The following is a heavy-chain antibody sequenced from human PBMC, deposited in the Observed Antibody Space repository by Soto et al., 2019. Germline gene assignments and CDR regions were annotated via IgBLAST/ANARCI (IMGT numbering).Heavy chain of an antibody. V-gene: IGHV4-59*08. D-gene: IGHD4-17*01. CDR2: IYYIGNT. CDR1: GASISSYY. J-gene: IGHJ4*02. Sequence: ASETLSLTCTVSGASISSYYWSWIRQPPGKGLEWIGYIYYIGNTSYNPSLKSRVTMSVDTSKKQFSLKLSSVTAADTAVYYCASQDSYGDYFFDYWGRGTLVTVSS. CDR3: ASQDSYGDYFFDY.